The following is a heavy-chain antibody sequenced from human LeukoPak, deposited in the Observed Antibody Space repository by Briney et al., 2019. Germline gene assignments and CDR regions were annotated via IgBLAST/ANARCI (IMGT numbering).Heavy chain of an antibody. CDR1: GFTFSSYA. D-gene: IGHD1-20*01. J-gene: IGHJ5*02. Sequence: GGSLRLSCAASGFTFSSYAMSWVRQAPGKGLEWVSAISGSGGSTYYADSVKGRFTISRDNSKNTLYLQMNSLRAEDTAVYYCAKVGDNWNDVPPDPWGQGTLVTVSS. V-gene: IGHV3-23*01. CDR3: AKVGDNWNDVPPDP. CDR2: ISGSGGST.